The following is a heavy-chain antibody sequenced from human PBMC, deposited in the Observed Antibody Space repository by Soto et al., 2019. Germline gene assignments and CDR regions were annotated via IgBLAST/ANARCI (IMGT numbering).Heavy chain of an antibody. Sequence: GGSLRLSCAASGFTFRSYWLNWVRQAPGKGLEWVANINQDGSEKYYVDSVKGRFTISRDNAKNSLYLQMSSLRVEDTAVYYCARGSTYDFWSGYIYYGMDVWGQGTTVTVSS. J-gene: IGHJ6*02. CDR3: ARGSTYDFWSGYIYYGMDV. V-gene: IGHV3-7*03. CDR2: INQDGSEK. D-gene: IGHD3-3*01. CDR1: GFTFRSYW.